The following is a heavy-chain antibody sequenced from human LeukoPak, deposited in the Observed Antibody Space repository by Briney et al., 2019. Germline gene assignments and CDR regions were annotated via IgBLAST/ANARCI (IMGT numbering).Heavy chain of an antibody. CDR3: ARDYYDRFGYGAFDY. Sequence: ASVGVSCKASGYTFTAYYIHWVRQAPGQGLEWMGWINPNTGGTSYAQKSQGRVTMSRDTSISTAYMELSRLSSDDTAVYYCARDYYDRFGYGAFDYWGQGTLVTVSS. J-gene: IGHJ4*02. D-gene: IGHD3-22*01. CDR2: INPNTGGT. CDR1: GYTFTAYY. V-gene: IGHV1-2*02.